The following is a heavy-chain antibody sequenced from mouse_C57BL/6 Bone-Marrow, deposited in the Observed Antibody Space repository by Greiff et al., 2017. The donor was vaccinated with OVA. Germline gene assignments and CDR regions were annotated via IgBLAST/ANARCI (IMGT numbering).Heavy chain of an antibody. CDR2: INPNNGGT. V-gene: IGHV1-26*01. CDR1: GYTFTDYY. J-gene: IGHJ4*01. Sequence: EVQLQQSGPELVKPGASVKISCKASGYTFTDYYMNWVKQSHGKSLEWIGDINPNNGGTSYNQKFKGKATLTVDKSSSTAYMELRSLTSEDSAVYYCAREGLYDYDVRAMDYWGQGTSVTVSS. CDR3: AREGLYDYDVRAMDY. D-gene: IGHD2-4*01.